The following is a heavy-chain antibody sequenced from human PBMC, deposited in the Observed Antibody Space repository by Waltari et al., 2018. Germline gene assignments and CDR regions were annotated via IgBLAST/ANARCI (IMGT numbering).Heavy chain of an antibody. CDR3: ARARGIVATAYFDY. CDR1: GGSISSHY. V-gene: IGHV4-59*11. Sequence: QVQLQESGPGLVKPSETLSLTCTVSGGSISSHYWSWIRQPPGKGLEWIGYIYYSGSTNYSPSLKSRVTISVDTSKNQFSLKLSSVTAADTAVYYCARARGIVATAYFDYWGQGTLVTVSS. J-gene: IGHJ4*02. CDR2: IYYSGST. D-gene: IGHD5-12*01.